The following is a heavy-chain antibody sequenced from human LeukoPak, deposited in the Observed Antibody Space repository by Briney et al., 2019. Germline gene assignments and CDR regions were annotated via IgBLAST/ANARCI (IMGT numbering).Heavy chain of an antibody. V-gene: IGHV3-48*03. D-gene: IGHD3-3*01. CDR3: ARMSYDFWSGYYAWGYYFDY. CDR1: GFTFSSYE. Sequence: PAGGSLRLSCAASGFTFSSYEMNWVRQAPGKGLEWVSYISSSGSTIYYADSVKGRFTISRDNAKNSLYLQMNSLRAEDTALYYCARMSYDFWSGYYAWGYYFDYWGQGTLVTVSS. J-gene: IGHJ4*02. CDR2: ISSSGSTI.